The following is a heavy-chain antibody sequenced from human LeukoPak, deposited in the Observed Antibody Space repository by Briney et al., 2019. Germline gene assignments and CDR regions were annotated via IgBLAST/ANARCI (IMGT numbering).Heavy chain of an antibody. Sequence: GGSLRLSCAASGLTFSNYWLTWVRQAPGQGLEWVANIKQDGSEKHYVDSVKGRFTISRDNAKNSQYLQMNSLRAEDTAVYYCARDRQIAYWGQGTLVAVSS. CDR3: ARDRQIAY. CDR1: GLTFSNYW. V-gene: IGHV3-7*01. J-gene: IGHJ4*02. CDR2: IKQDGSEK.